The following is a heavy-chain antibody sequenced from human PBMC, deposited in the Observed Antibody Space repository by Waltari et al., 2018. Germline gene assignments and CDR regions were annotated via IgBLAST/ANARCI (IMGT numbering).Heavy chain of an antibody. V-gene: IGHV4-61*02. D-gene: IGHD7-27*01. J-gene: IGHJ4*02. CDR3: AREVTKVELGRRLPHFFDS. CDR2: FYSSEYI. Sequence: QVQLQESGPGLVKPSQTLSLTCTVPGDSFTSNSFYWNWVRPPAGKGLEWIGRFYSSEYINYNPSLKSRVTISRDTSKKQFFLKLTSVTAADTAFYYCAREVTKVELGRRLPHFFDSWGQGTLVTVSS. CDR1: GDSFTSNSFY.